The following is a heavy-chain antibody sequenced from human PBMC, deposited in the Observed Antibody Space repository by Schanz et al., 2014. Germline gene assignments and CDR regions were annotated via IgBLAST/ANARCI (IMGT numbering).Heavy chain of an antibody. Sequence: QVQLVQSGAEVKKPGASVKVSCKASGYTFTDYHIHWVRQAPGQGLEWMGWINPTTGNPGYAQGFTGRFVFSFDTSVRTDYLQISGLKDEDNAVYYCARARYGLDVWGQGTTVTVSS. CDR2: INPTTGNP. CDR3: ARARYGLDV. CDR1: GYTFTDYH. J-gene: IGHJ6*02. V-gene: IGHV7-4-1*02.